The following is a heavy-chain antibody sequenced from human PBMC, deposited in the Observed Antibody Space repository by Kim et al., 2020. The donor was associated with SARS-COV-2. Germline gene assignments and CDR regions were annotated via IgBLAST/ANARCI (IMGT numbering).Heavy chain of an antibody. CDR3: ARGAPYIAVADSYYFDY. D-gene: IGHD6-19*01. J-gene: IGHJ4*02. CDR2: IIPIFGTA. CDR1: GGTFSSYA. Sequence: SVKVSCKASGGTFSSYAISWVRQAPGQGLEWMGGIIPIFGTANYAQKLQGRVTITADESTSTAYMELSSLRSEDTAVYYCARGAPYIAVADSYYFDYWGQGTLVTVSS. V-gene: IGHV1-69*13.